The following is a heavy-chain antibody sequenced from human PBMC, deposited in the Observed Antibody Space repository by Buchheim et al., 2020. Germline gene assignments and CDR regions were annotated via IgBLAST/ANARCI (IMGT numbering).Heavy chain of an antibody. CDR2: ISSSSSTI. J-gene: IGHJ4*02. D-gene: IGHD6-13*01. Sequence: EVQLVESGRGLVQPGGSLRLSCAASGFTFSSYSMNWVRQAPGKGLEWVSYISSSSSTIYYADSVKGRFTISRANAKNSLYLPMNSLRAEDTAVYYCAREGSSSWTTPLWYWGQGTL. CDR1: GFTFSSYS. CDR3: AREGSSSWTTPLWY. V-gene: IGHV3-48*01.